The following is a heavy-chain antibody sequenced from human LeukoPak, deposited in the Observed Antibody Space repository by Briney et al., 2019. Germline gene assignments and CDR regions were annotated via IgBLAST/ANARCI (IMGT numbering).Heavy chain of an antibody. V-gene: IGHV1-2*02. D-gene: IGHD4-17*01. CDR1: GYTFTGYY. CDR2: INPNSGGT. J-gene: IGHJ3*02. Sequence: ASVKVSCKASGYTFTGYYMHWVRQAPGQGLEWMGWINPNSGGTNYAQKFQGRVTMTRDTSISTAYMELSRLRSDDTAVYYCARESNDYGAFDIWGQGTMVTVSS. CDR3: ARESNDYGAFDI.